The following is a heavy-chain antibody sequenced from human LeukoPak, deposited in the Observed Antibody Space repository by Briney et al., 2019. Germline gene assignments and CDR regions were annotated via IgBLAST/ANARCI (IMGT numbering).Heavy chain of an antibody. CDR1: GGSFGGFY. D-gene: IGHD6-13*01. CDR2: INLKGST. CDR3: ARVSSSWYEDWYFDL. Sequence: SETLSLTCAVYGGSFGGFYWNWIRQPPGKGLEWIGDINLKGSTNYNPSLKSRVTISLDESKNQFSLKLSSVTAADTAVYYCARVSSSWYEDWYFDLWGRGTLVSVSS. V-gene: IGHV4-34*01. J-gene: IGHJ2*01.